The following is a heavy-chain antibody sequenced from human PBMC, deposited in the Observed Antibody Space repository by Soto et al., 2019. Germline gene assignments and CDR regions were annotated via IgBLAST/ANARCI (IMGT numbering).Heavy chain of an antibody. J-gene: IGHJ4*02. CDR2: INHSGST. CDR3: ARGQRPINCSSTSCYVGLGFDY. D-gene: IGHD2-2*01. Sequence: SETLSLTCAVYGGSFSGYYWSWIRQPPGKGLEWIGEINHSGSTNYNPSLKSRVTISVDTSKNQFSLKLSSVTAADTAVYYCARGQRPINCSSTSCYVGLGFDYWGQGTLVTVSS. V-gene: IGHV4-34*01. CDR1: GGSFSGYY.